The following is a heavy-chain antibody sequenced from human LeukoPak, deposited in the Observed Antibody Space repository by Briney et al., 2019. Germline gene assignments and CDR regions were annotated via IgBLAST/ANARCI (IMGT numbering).Heavy chain of an antibody. J-gene: IGHJ3*02. V-gene: IGHV4-59*12. D-gene: IGHD2-2*01. CDR2: IYYSGST. CDR1: GGSISSYY. Sequence: SETLSLTCTVSGGSISSYYWSWIRQPPGKGLEWIGYIYYSGSTNYNPSLKSRVTISVDRSKNQFSLKLSSVTAADTAVYYCARIGRDCSSTSCLNAFDIWGQGTMVTVSS. CDR3: ARIGRDCSSTSCLNAFDI.